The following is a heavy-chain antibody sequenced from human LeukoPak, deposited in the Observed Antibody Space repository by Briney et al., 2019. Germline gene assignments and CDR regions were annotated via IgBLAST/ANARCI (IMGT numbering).Heavy chain of an antibody. CDR2: ISAYNGNT. CDR1: GYTFTSYG. V-gene: IGHV1-18*01. J-gene: IGHJ4*02. CDR3: ALALDYYDSSGWPFDY. Sequence: GASVKVPCKASGYTFTSYGISWVRQAPGQGLEWMGWISAYNGNTNYAQKLQGRVTMTTDTSTSTAYMELRSLRSDDTAVYFCALALDYYDSSGWPFDYWGQGTLVTVSS. D-gene: IGHD3-22*01.